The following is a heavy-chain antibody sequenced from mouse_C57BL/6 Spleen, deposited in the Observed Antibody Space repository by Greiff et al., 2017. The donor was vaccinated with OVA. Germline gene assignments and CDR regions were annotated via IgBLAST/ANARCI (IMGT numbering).Heavy chain of an antibody. J-gene: IGHJ2*01. V-gene: IGHV8-8*01. Sequence: QVTLKVSGPGILQPSQTLSLTCSFSGFSLSTFGMGVGWIRQPSGKGLEWLAHIWWDADKYYNPALKSRLTISKDTSKNQVFLKIANVDTAETATDDCARRAEWTGDFDYWGQGTTLTVSS. CDR3: ARRAEWTGDFDY. CDR2: IWWDADK. CDR1: GFSLSTFGMG.